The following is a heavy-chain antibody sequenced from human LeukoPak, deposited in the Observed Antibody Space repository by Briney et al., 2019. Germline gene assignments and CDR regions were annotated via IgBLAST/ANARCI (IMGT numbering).Heavy chain of an antibody. CDR1: GGSISSYY. Sequence: ETLSLTCTVSGGSISSYYWNWVRQAPGKGLEWVSSISSSSSYIYYADSVKGRFTISRDNAKNSLYLQMNSLRAEDTAVYYCALPIAAAGNDAFDIWGQGTMVTVSS. V-gene: IGHV3-21*01. D-gene: IGHD6-13*01. CDR2: ISSSSSYI. J-gene: IGHJ3*02. CDR3: ALPIAAAGNDAFDI.